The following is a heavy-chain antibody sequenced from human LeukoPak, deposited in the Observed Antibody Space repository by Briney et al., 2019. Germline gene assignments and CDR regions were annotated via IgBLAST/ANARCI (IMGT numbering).Heavy chain of an antibody. Sequence: GRSLRLSCAASGFTFSSYAMHWVRQAPGKGLEWVAVISYDGSNKYYADSVKGRFTISRDNSKNTLSLQVSSLRTEDTAVYYCAKDRYSYAFEYSDSWGQGTLVTVSS. CDR2: ISYDGSNK. CDR3: AKDRYSYAFEYSDS. J-gene: IGHJ4*02. CDR1: GFTFSSYA. V-gene: IGHV3-30-3*01. D-gene: IGHD5-18*01.